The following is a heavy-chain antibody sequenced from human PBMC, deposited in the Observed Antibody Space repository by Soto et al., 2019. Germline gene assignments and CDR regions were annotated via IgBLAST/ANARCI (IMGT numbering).Heavy chain of an antibody. CDR2: ISGDGDT. CDR3: AKDAPGSGWLSDY. V-gene: IGHV3-23*01. CDR1: GFIFGIYA. J-gene: IGHJ4*02. D-gene: IGHD3-22*01. Sequence: VGSLRLSCVASGFIFGIYAMSWVRQSPEKGLEWVSTISGDGDTSYADFVRGRFTISRDNSKNTLYLQMNSLRAEDTAVYYCAKDAPGSGWLSDYWGRGTLVTVSS.